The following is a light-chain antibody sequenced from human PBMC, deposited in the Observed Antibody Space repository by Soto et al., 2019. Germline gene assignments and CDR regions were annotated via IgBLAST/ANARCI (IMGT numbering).Light chain of an antibody. J-gene: IGLJ2*01. CDR3: SSYTSRSTLGV. CDR1: NSDIGGYNY. CDR2: DVS. Sequence: QSALTQPASVSGSPGQSITISCTGTNSDIGGYNYVSWYQQHPGKAPKLMIYDVSKRPSGVSYRFSGAKSGNTASLTSSGLQAEEEADYFCSSYTSRSTLGVFGGGTQLTVL. V-gene: IGLV2-14*03.